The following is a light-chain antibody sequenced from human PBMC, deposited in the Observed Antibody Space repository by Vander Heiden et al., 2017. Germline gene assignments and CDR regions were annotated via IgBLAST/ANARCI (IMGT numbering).Light chain of an antibody. CDR3: CSYAGSRPNWV. CDR1: SNDVGKFNL. Sequence: QSALTQPASVSGSPGQSITISCSGTSNDVGKFNLVSWYQHHPGKAPKLIIYEVYKRPSGVSDRFSGSKYDNTASLTISGLQAEHEADYYCCSYAGSRPNWVFGGGTKLTVL. CDR2: EVY. J-gene: IGLJ3*02. V-gene: IGLV2-23*02.